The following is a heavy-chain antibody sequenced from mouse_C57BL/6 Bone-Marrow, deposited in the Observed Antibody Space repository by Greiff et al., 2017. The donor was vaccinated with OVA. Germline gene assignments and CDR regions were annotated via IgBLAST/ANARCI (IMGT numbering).Heavy chain of an antibody. V-gene: IGHV5-6*01. D-gene: IGHD2-3*01. CDR1: GFTFSSYG. CDR3: ARRGWLLSFDY. CDR2: ISSGGSYT. J-gene: IGHJ2*01. Sequence: EVQLVESGGDLVKPGGSLKLSCAASGFTFSSYGMSWVRQTPDKRLEWVATISSGGSYTYYPDSVKGRFTISRDNAKNTLYLQMSSLKSEDTAMYYCARRGWLLSFDYWGQGTTLTVSS.